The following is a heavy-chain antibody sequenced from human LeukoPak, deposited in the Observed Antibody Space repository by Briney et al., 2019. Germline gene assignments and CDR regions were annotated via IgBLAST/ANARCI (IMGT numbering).Heavy chain of an antibody. J-gene: IGHJ5*02. V-gene: IGHV3-11*01. D-gene: IGHD3-10*01. CDR1: GFTFSDYY. CDR2: ISSSGSTI. CDR3: ARDIDYGSGPFDP. Sequence: GGSLRLSCAASGFTFSDYYMSWIRQAPGEGLEWVSYISSSGSTIYYADSVKGRFTISRDNAKNSLYLQMNSLRAEDTAVYYCARDIDYGSGPFDPWGQGTLVTVSS.